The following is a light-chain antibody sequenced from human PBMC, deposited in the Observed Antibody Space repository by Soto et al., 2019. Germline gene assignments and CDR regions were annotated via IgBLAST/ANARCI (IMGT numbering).Light chain of an antibody. V-gene: IGKV1-5*03. CDR3: QHYNGYSWT. CDR1: QSISTW. CDR2: KAS. J-gene: IGKJ3*01. Sequence: DIQMTQSPSTLSASVGDRVTITCRASQSISTWLAWYQQEPGKAPKLLIHKASSLQSGVPSRFSGSGSGTDFTLTISSLHPDDFATYYCQHYNGYSWTFGPGTKVDIK.